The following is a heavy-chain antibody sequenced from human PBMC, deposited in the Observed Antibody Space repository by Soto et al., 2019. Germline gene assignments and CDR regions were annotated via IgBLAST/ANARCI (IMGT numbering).Heavy chain of an antibody. V-gene: IGHV4-34*01. CDR2: INHSGST. Sequence: KTSETLSLTCAVYGGSFSGYYWSWIRQPPGKGLEWIGEINHSGSTNYNPSLKSRVTISVDTSKNQFSLKLSSVTAADTAVYYCARGRGSGYYRPYRWFDPWGQGTLVTVSS. J-gene: IGHJ5*02. D-gene: IGHD3-3*01. CDR3: ARGRGSGYYRPYRWFDP. CDR1: GGSFSGYY.